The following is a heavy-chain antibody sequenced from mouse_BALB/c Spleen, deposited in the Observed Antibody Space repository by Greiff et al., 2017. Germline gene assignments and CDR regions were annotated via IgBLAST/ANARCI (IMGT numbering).Heavy chain of an antibody. CDR3: ARDRGRDYDDYAMDY. Sequence: QVQLKQSGPGLVAPSQSLSITCTVSGFSLTGYGVNWVRQPPGKGLEWLGMIWGDGRTDYNSALKSRLSISKDNSKSQVFLKMNSLQTDDTARYYCARDRGRDYDDYAMDYWGQGTSVTVSS. J-gene: IGHJ4*01. CDR2: IWGDGRT. D-gene: IGHD2-4*01. V-gene: IGHV2-6-7*01. CDR1: GFSLTGYG.